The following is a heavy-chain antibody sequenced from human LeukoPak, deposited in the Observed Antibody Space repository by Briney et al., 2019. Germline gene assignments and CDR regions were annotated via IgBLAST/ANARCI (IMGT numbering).Heavy chain of an antibody. Sequence: GGSLRLSCAASTFTFSNYGMHWVRQAPGKGLEWVAVISYDGSNKYYADSVKGRFTISRDNSKNTLYLQMNSLRAEDTAVYYCASPSMVRGVIIKWGFDYWGQGTLVTVSS. D-gene: IGHD3-10*01. CDR2: ISYDGSNK. J-gene: IGHJ4*02. CDR3: ASPSMVRGVIIKWGFDY. V-gene: IGHV3-30*19. CDR1: TFTFSNYG.